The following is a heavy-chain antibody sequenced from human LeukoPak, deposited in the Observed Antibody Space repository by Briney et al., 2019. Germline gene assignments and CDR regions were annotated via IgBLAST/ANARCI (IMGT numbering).Heavy chain of an antibody. J-gene: IGHJ4*02. Sequence: GGSLRLSCAASGFTFSSYAMHWVRQAPGKGLEYVSAISSNGGSTYYANSVKGRFTISRDNSKNTLYLQMGSLRAEDMAVYYCARDHLDYYGSGTTFDYWGQGTLVTVSS. CDR3: ARDHLDYYGSGTTFDY. CDR1: GFTFSSYA. D-gene: IGHD3-10*01. CDR2: ISSNGGST. V-gene: IGHV3-64*01.